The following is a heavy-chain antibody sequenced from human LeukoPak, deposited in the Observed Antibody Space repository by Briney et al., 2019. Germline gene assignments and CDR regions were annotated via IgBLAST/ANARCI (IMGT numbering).Heavy chain of an antibody. D-gene: IGHD5-24*01. J-gene: IGHJ4*02. CDR3: ARDFSERSSLDY. CDR2: ISSSGATI. V-gene: IGHV3-11*04. Sequence: KPGGSLRLSCAASTSDFSDYYMSWIRQAPGKGLEWVSYISSSGATIYYADSVKGRFTISRDNAKTSLYLQMTSLRAEDTAVYYCARDFSERSSLDYWGQGTLITVSS. CDR1: TSDFSDYY.